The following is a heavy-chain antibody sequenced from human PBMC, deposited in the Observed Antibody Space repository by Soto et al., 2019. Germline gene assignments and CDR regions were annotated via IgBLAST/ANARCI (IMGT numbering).Heavy chain of an antibody. CDR3: TKGKKASKAVFDA. J-gene: IGHJ5*02. Sequence: QVQLRESGPGLVKPSETLSLTCTISGGSLSNYYWSWIRQTPGKGLEWIGYVHYSGSINYNPSLQSRVTISGDTSNNEFSLRLGSVTAADPAVYFWTKGKKASKAVFDARGQGTLVTVS. CDR2: VHYSGSI. CDR1: GGSLSNYY. V-gene: IGHV4-59*12. D-gene: IGHD2-2*01.